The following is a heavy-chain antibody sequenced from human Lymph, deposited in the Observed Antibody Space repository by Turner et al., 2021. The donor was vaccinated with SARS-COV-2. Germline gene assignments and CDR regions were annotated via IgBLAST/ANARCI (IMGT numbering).Heavy chain of an antibody. J-gene: IGHJ4*02. V-gene: IGHV4-59*01. D-gene: IGHD3-3*01. Sequence: QVQLQESGPGQVKPSETLSLPCTVSGGSISSYYWSWIRQPPGKGLEWIGYIYYSGSTNYNPSLKSRVTISVDTSKNQFSLKLSSVTAADMAVYYCARAVGAFGVVTNFDYWGQGTLVTVSS. CDR1: GGSISSYY. CDR3: ARAVGAFGVVTNFDY. CDR2: IYYSGST.